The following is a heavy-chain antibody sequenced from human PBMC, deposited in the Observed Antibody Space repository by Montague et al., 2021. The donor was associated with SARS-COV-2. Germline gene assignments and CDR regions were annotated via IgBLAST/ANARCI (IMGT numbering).Heavy chain of an antibody. CDR1: GASISSSY. CDR3: ARDGRRLYTYGSLDY. V-gene: IGHV4-4*07. CDR2: IDTSGGP. J-gene: IGHJ4*02. Sequence: SETRSLTCTVSGASISSSYWGWIRQTAGKGLKWIGRIDTSGGPKYNPSLKSRVTMSLDTSKNQFSLKVNSVTVADTAMYFCARDGRRLYTYGSLDYWGQGILVTVSS. D-gene: IGHD5-18*01.